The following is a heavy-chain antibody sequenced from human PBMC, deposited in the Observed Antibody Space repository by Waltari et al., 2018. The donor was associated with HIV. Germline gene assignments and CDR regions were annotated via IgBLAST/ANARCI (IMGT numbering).Heavy chain of an antibody. V-gene: IGHV3-15*01. CDR3: TTSAVAAHFDY. D-gene: IGHD6-19*01. CDR1: GFTFRNAW. J-gene: IGHJ4*02. CDR2: IKSKTDGGTT. Sequence: EVQLVESGGGLVKPGGSLRLSCAASGFTFRNAWMSWVRQAPGKGLEWVGRIKSKTDGGTTDYAAPVKGRFTISRDDSKNTLYLQMNSLKTEDTAVYYCTTSAVAAHFDYWGQGTLVTVSS.